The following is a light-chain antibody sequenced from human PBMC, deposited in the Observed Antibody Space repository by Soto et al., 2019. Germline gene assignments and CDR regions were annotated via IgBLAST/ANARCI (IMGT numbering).Light chain of an antibody. J-gene: IGLJ1*01. V-gene: IGLV2-11*01. Sequence: QSALTQPRSVSGSPGQSVTISCTGTRSDVGAHNHVSWYQQHPGKAPKLIIYEVNERPSGVPDRFSGPKSGNTASLTISGLQAEDDADYHCCSKGGGVYVFGSGTKLTVL. CDR3: CSKGGGVYV. CDR2: EVN. CDR1: RSDVGAHNH.